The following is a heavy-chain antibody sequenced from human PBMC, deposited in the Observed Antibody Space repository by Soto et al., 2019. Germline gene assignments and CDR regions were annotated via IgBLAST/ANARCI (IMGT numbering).Heavy chain of an antibody. Sequence: EGSLRLSCAASGFTFSRYAMHWVRQAPGKGLEWVAVISYDGSNKYYADSVKGRFTISRDNSKNTLYLQMNSLRAEDTAVYYCASMDVWGQGTTVTVSS. J-gene: IGHJ6*02. V-gene: IGHV3-30-3*01. CDR3: ASMDV. CDR2: ISYDGSNK. CDR1: GFTFSRYA.